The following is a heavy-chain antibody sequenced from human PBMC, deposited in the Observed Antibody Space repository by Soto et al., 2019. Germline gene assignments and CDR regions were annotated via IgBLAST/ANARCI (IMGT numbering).Heavy chain of an antibody. J-gene: IGHJ5*02. V-gene: IGHV3-53*02. CDR2: IYSGGST. Sequence: EVQLVETGGGLIQPGGSLRLSCAASGFTVSSNYMSWVRQAPGKGLEWVSVIYSGGSTYYADSVKGRFTISRDNSKNTLYLQMNSLRAEDTAVYYCARGDIGYCSGGSCPVGWFDPWGQGTLVTVSS. CDR3: ARGDIGYCSGGSCPVGWFDP. CDR1: GFTVSSNY. D-gene: IGHD2-15*01.